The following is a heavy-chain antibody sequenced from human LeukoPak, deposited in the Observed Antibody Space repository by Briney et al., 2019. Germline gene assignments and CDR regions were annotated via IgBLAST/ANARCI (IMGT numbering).Heavy chain of an antibody. D-gene: IGHD5-18*01. J-gene: IGHJ6*03. Sequence: GGSLRLSCAASGFTFSSYTMNWVRQAPGKGLEWVSSISSTCTYIYYADSLKGRFTISRDNAKNSLYLQMNSLRAEDTAVYYCARDTARGPLVFMDVWDKGTTVTVSS. CDR2: ISSTCTYI. V-gene: IGHV3-21*01. CDR1: GFTFSSYT. CDR3: ARDTARGPLVFMDV.